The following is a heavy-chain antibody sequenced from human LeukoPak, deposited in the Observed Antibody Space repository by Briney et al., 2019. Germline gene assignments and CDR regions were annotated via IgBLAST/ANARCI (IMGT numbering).Heavy chain of an antibody. D-gene: IGHD1-7*01. CDR2: ISWNSGSI. J-gene: IGHJ3*02. CDR1: GFTFDDYA. Sequence: GRSLRLPCAASGFTFDDYAMHWVRQAPGKGLEWVSGISWNSGSIGYADSVKGRFTISRDNAKNSLYLQMNSLRAEDTALYYCAKAELAGAFDTWGQGTMVTVSS. CDR3: AKAELAGAFDT. V-gene: IGHV3-9*01.